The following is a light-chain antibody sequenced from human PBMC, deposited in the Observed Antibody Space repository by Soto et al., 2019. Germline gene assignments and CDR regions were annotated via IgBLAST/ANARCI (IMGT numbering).Light chain of an antibody. CDR3: QSYDSSLSGGV. V-gene: IGLV1-40*01. CDR2: GNS. Sequence: QSVLTQPPSVSGAPGQRVTISCTGYNSNIGAGYDVHWYQPLPGTAPKLLIYGNSNRPSGVPDRFSASKSGTSASLAITGLQAEDEADYYCQSYDSSLSGGVFGGGTKLTVL. J-gene: IGLJ3*02. CDR1: NSNIGAGYD.